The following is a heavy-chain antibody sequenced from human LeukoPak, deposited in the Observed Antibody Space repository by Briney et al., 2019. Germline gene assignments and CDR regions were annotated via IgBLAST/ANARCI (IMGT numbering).Heavy chain of an antibody. Sequence: GGSLRLSCAASGFTFSFSGMYWVRQAPGKGLEWLAFISDDGSRKYYADSGRGRFTISRDNSKNTLFLQMNSLRTEDTAMYYCAKDRSTTWSFDYWGQGTLVTVSS. CDR3: AKDRSTTWSFDY. V-gene: IGHV3-30*18. J-gene: IGHJ4*02. CDR2: ISDDGSRK. CDR1: GFTFSFSG. D-gene: IGHD6-13*01.